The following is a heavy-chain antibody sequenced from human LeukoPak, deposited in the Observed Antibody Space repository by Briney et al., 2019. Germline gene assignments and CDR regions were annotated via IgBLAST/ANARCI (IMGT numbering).Heavy chain of an antibody. J-gene: IGHJ3*02. V-gene: IGHV3-33*01. CDR3: ARAKWRGSGSYSGDAFDI. Sequence: GRSLRLTCAASGFTFSSYGMHWVRQAPGKGLEWVAVIWYDRSNKYYADSVKGRFTISRDNSKNTLYLQMNSLRAEDTAVYYCARAKWRGSGSYSGDAFDIWGQGTMVTVSS. CDR1: GFTFSSYG. CDR2: IWYDRSNK. D-gene: IGHD3-10*01.